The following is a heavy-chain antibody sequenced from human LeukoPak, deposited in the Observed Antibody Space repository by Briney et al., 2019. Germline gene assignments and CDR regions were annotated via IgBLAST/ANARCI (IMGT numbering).Heavy chain of an antibody. Sequence: ASVKVSCKASGYTITGYYMHWVRQAPGQGLEWMGWINPNSGGTNYAQKFQGRVTMTRDTSISTAYMELSRLRSDDTAVYYCARVAAAGYNWFDPWGQGTLVTVSS. CDR2: INPNSGGT. J-gene: IGHJ5*02. D-gene: IGHD6-13*01. CDR1: GYTITGYY. CDR3: ARVAAAGYNWFDP. V-gene: IGHV1-2*02.